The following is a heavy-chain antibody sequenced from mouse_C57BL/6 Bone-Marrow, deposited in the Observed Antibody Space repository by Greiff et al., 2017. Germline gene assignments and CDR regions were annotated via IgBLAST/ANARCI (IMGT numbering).Heavy chain of an antibody. D-gene: IGHD1-1*02. CDR1: GFNIKDDY. Sequence: EVKLMESGAELVRPGASVKLSCTASGFNIKDDYMHWVKQRPEQGLEWIGWIDPENGDTEYASKFQGKATITADTSSNTAYLQLSSLTSEDTAVYYCTTGGYWYVDVWGTGTTVTVSS. V-gene: IGHV14-4*01. CDR3: TTGGYWYVDV. CDR2: IDPENGDT. J-gene: IGHJ1*03.